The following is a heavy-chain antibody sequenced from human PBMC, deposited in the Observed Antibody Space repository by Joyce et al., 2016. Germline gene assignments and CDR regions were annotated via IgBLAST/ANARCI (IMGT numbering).Heavy chain of an antibody. V-gene: IGHV4-59*01. CDR1: GGSFGSYY. J-gene: IGHJ5*02. Sequence: QVQLQESGPGLVKPSGTLSLTCTVSGGSFGSYYWGWIQQPPGKGLEWIGYIFYRGSTFYNPSLRRRVTMSVDTSKNQFSLNVRSVTAVDTAVHYCARLSDSRAWIDPWGQGTLVIVSS. D-gene: IGHD3-22*01. CDR2: IFYRGST. CDR3: ARLSDSRAWIDP.